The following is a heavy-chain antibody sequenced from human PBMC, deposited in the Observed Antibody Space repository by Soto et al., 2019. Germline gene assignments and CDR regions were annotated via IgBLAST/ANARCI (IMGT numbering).Heavy chain of an antibody. D-gene: IGHD2-2*01. J-gene: IGHJ6*02. CDR1: GYSFTSYW. CDR2: IYPGDSDT. V-gene: IGHV5-51*01. CDR3: ARHAPDRYCSSTSCYGGYYYYGMDV. Sequence: GESLKISCKGAGYSFTSYWIGWVRQMTGKGLEWMGIIYPGDSDTRYSPSFQGQVTISADKSISTAYLQWSSLKASDTAMYYCARHAPDRYCSSTSCYGGYYYYGMDVWGQGTTVTVSS.